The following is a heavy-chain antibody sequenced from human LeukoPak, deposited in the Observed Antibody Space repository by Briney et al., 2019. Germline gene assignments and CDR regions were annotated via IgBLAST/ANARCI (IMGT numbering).Heavy chain of an antibody. V-gene: IGHV1-46*01. CDR3: ARGDSTDFWSGYSRRWFDP. D-gene: IGHD3-3*01. CDR2: INPSGGST. J-gene: IGHJ5*02. CDR1: GYTFTSYY. Sequence: ASVKVSCKASGYTFTSYYMHWVRQAPGQGLEWMGIINPSGGSTSYAQKFQGRVTITADKSTSTAYMELSSLRSEDTAVYYCARGDSTDFWSGYSRRWFDPWGQGTLVTVSS.